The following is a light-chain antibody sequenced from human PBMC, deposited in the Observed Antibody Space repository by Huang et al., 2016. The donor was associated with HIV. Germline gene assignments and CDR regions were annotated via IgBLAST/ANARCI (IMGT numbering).Light chain of an antibody. CDR1: QRVSSS. V-gene: IGKV3-11*01. CDR3: QQRSHWLWT. Sequence: DIVLTQSPATLSLSPGEGATLSCRSSQRVSSSVAWYQQKPGQAPRLLIHDASKRATGIPARFSGSGSGADFTLTISSLEPEDFAVYYCQQRSHWLWTFGQGTKVETK. CDR2: DAS. J-gene: IGKJ1*01.